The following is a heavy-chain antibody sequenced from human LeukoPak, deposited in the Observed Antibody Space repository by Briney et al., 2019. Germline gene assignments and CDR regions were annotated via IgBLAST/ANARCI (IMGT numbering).Heavy chain of an antibody. CDR1: GFTSTNAW. Sequence: GGSLRLSCAASGFTSTNAWMNWVRQAPGRGLEWVGRIKSKADGETIDYAAPVKGRFTFSRDDSKNMLYLQMNSLKSEDTAVYYCSTLTSRGLSDSWGQGTLVTVSS. CDR3: STLTSRGLSDS. CDR2: IKSKADGETI. J-gene: IGHJ4*02. V-gene: IGHV3-15*07. D-gene: IGHD1-20*01.